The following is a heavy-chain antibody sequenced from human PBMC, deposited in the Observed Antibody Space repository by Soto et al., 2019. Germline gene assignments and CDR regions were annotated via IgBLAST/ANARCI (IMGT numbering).Heavy chain of an antibody. CDR2: ISSSSSTI. CDR1: GFTFSSYS. V-gene: IGHV3-48*02. Sequence: EVQLVESGGGLVQPGGSLRLSCAASGFTFSSYSMNWVRQAPGKGLECVSYISSSSSTIYYADSVKGRFTISRDNAKNSLYLQMNSLRDEDTAVYYCAREERVSYYDSSGAFDIWGQGTMVTVSS. J-gene: IGHJ3*02. CDR3: AREERVSYYDSSGAFDI. D-gene: IGHD3-22*01.